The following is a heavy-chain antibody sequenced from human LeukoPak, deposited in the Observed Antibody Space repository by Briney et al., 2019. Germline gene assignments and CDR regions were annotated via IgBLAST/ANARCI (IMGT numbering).Heavy chain of an antibody. CDR2: ISGSGGST. CDR1: GLTFDTFA. Sequence: HTGGSLRLSCAASGLTFDTFAMSWVRQPPGKGLEWVSAISGSGGSTYYADSVKGRFTISRDNSKNTLYLQMNSLRAEDTAVYYCAKDGGYDSDGYWGQGTLVTVSS. D-gene: IGHD5-12*01. V-gene: IGHV3-23*01. J-gene: IGHJ4*02. CDR3: AKDGGYDSDGY.